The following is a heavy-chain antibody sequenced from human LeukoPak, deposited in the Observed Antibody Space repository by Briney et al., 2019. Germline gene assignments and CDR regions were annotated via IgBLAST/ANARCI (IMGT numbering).Heavy chain of an antibody. CDR3: ATSPAYCSEGVCYIDY. D-gene: IGHD2-8*01. CDR2: IYYSGST. CDR1: GGSISSNSYY. Sequence: KASETLSLTCTVSGGSISSNSYYWGWIRQPPGKGLEWIGTIYYSGSTYYNPSLESRVTISVDTSKNQFSLKLTSVTAADTAVYYCATSPAYCSEGVCYIDYWGQGTLVTVSS. J-gene: IGHJ4*02. V-gene: IGHV4-39*01.